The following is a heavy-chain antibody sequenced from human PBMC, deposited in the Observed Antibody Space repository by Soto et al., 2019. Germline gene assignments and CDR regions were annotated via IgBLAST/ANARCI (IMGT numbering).Heavy chain of an antibody. CDR1: GFTFSDYC. D-gene: IGHD6-25*01. CDR3: ARPLQRQKTDAFDI. CDR2: ISSSGSTT. J-gene: IGHJ3*02. Sequence: QVQLVESGGGLVKPGGSLRLSCAASGFTFSDYCMSWIRQAPGKGLEWVSYISSSGSTTYYADSVKGRFTISRDNAKNSLYLQMNSLRAEDTAVYYCARPLQRQKTDAFDIWGQGTMVTVSS. V-gene: IGHV3-11*01.